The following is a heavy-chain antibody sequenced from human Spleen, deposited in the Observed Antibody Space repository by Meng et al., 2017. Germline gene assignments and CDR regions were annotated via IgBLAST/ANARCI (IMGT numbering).Heavy chain of an antibody. CDR2: INHSGST. CDR3: ARGPTTMAHDFDY. J-gene: IGHJ4*02. CDR1: GGSFSDYY. Sequence: QLLLQEWGPGLLKPSETLSLTCVVSGGSFSDYYWSWIRQPPGKGLEWIGEINHSGSTNYNPSLESRATISVDTSQNNLSLKLSSVTAADSAVYYCARGPTTMAHDFDYWGQGTLVTVSS. D-gene: IGHD4-11*01. V-gene: IGHV4-34*01.